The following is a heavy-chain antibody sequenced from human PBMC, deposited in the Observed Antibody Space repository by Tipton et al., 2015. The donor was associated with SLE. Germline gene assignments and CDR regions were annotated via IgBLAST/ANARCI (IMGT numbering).Heavy chain of an antibody. D-gene: IGHD7-27*01. Sequence: TLSLTCTVSGASVSSHYWNWIRQTPGKGLEWIGYIYTSGITNDNPSLKSRVTISIDTSKNQFSLKLSSVTAADTAVYYRERGGDPDYFDCWGQGTLVTVSS. CDR2: IYTSGIT. CDR1: GASVSSHY. J-gene: IGHJ4*02. CDR3: ERGGDPDYFDC. V-gene: IGHV4-4*08.